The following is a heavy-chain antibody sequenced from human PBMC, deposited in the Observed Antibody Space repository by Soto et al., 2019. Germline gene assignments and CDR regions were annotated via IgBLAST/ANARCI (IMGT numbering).Heavy chain of an antibody. CDR3: AKERSSGWSFDY. CDR1: GFTFSNYD. CDR2: ISGSDSST. D-gene: IGHD6-19*01. J-gene: IGHJ4*02. V-gene: IGHV3-21*01. Sequence: GGSLRLSCAASGFTFSNYDMTWARQAPGKGLEWVSTISGSDSSTYYADSVKGRFTISRDNAKNSLYLQMNSLRAEDTAVYYCAKERSSGWSFDYWGQGTLVTVSS.